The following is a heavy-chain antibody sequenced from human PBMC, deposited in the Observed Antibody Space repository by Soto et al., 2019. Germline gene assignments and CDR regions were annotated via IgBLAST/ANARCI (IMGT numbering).Heavy chain of an antibody. CDR1: GGSVSSGSYY. D-gene: IGHD2-15*01. J-gene: IGHJ4*02. CDR3: ARGRLSLRGAVIEVATPEAY. Sequence: SETLSLTCTVSGGSVSSGSYYWSWIRQPPGKGLEWIGYIYYTGSTYYNPSLRSRGSISADTTKNQFSLKLTSVTAADTAVYYCARGRLSLRGAVIEVATPEAYWGQGTLVTVSS. V-gene: IGHV4-31*03. CDR2: IYYTGST.